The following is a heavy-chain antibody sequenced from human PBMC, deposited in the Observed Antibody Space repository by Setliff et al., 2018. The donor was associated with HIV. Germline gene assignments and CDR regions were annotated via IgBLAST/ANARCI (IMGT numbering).Heavy chain of an antibody. D-gene: IGHD3-16*01. CDR1: GQFISDGYY. J-gene: IGHJ5*02. V-gene: IGHV4-38-2*02. CDR3: AKHDFGEGSCFDP. Sequence: LSLTCTVSGQFISDGYYWGWIRQPPGKGLEWIGSVYHSGKTYYNPSLKSRVTMSADTSKNQISLMLRSMTAADAAVYYCAKHDFGEGSCFDPWGQGSLVTVSS. CDR2: VYHSGKT.